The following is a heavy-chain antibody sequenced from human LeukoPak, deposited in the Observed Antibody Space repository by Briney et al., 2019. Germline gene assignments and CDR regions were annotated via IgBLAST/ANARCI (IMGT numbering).Heavy chain of an antibody. D-gene: IGHD3-22*01. V-gene: IGHV3-30*18. J-gene: IGHJ4*02. CDR2: ISYDGSNK. Sequence: PGGSLRLSCAASGFTFSSYGMHWGRQAPGKGLEWVAVISYDGSNKYYADSVKGRFTISRDNSKNTLYLQMNSLRAEDTAVYYCAKDHYDSSGFPDYWGQGTLVTVSS. CDR3: AKDHYDSSGFPDY. CDR1: GFTFSSYG.